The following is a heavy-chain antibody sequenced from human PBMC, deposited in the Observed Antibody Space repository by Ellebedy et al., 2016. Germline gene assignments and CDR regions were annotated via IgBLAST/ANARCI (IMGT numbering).Heavy chain of an antibody. CDR2: ISSSSSTI. CDR1: GFTFSSYS. D-gene: IGHD3-3*01. Sequence: GESLKISXAASGFTFSSYSMNWVRQAPGKGLEWVSYISSSSSTIYYADSVKGRFTISRDNAKNSLYLQMNSLRAEDTAVYYCAKDPNYDFWSSFDYWGQGTLVTVSS. V-gene: IGHV3-48*01. J-gene: IGHJ4*02. CDR3: AKDPNYDFWSSFDY.